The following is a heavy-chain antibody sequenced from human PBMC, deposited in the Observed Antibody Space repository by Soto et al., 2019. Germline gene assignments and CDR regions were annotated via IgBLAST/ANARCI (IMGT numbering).Heavy chain of an antibody. J-gene: IGHJ4*02. CDR2: IYYSGST. Sequence: QVQLQESGPGLVKPSQTLSLTCTVSGGSISSGGYYWSWIRQHPGKGLEWIGYIYYSGSTYYNPSLKSRVTISEDTSKNQFSLKLSSVTAADTAVYYCARSTGYCSSTSCYGGVDYWGQGTLVTVSS. CDR3: ARSTGYCSSTSCYGGVDY. V-gene: IGHV4-31*03. D-gene: IGHD2-2*01. CDR1: GGSISSGGYY.